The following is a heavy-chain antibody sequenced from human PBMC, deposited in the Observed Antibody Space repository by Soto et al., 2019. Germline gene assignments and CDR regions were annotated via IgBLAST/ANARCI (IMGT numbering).Heavy chain of an antibody. J-gene: IGHJ4*01. Sequence: GGSLRLSCTASGFTFNTFGMSWVRQAPGKGLEWVSTISGSGGGTYYADSVKGRFTISRDNSKNTLYLQMNSLRAEDTAVYYCANDLSYYFDYWGQGTLVTVSS. D-gene: IGHD3-10*01. CDR2: ISGSGGGT. V-gene: IGHV3-23*01. CDR3: ANDLSYYFDY. CDR1: GFTFNTFG.